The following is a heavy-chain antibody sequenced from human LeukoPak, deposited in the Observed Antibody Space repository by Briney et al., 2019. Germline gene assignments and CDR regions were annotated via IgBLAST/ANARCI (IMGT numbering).Heavy chain of an antibody. CDR3: ASYRYCSSTSCYNWFDP. D-gene: IGHD2-2*01. J-gene: IGHJ5*02. V-gene: IGHV4-61*02. Sequence: SETLSLTCTVSGGSISSAGYYWSWIRQPAGKGLEWIGRIYTSGSTNYNPSLKSRVTISVDTSKNQFSLKLSSMTAADTAVYYCASYRYCSSTSCYNWFDPWGQETLVTVSS. CDR2: IYTSGST. CDR1: GGSISSAGYY.